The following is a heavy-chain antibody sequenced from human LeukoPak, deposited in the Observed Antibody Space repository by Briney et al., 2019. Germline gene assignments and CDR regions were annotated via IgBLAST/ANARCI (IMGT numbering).Heavy chain of an antibody. D-gene: IGHD6-6*01. Sequence: SETLSLTCAVYGGSFSGYYWTWIRQPPGKGLEWIGEIIDTGSTKYNSSLKSRVTISVDTSKNQFSLKLSSVTAADTAVYYCARVGYSSSIDYWGQGTLVTVSS. CDR1: GGSFSGYY. V-gene: IGHV4-34*12. J-gene: IGHJ4*02. CDR2: IIDTGST. CDR3: ARVGYSSSIDY.